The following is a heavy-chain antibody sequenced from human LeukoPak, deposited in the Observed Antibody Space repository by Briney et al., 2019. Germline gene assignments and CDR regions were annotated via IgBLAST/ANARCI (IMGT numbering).Heavy chain of an antibody. D-gene: IGHD3-22*01. Sequence: GGSLRLSCAASGFTFSSYWMSWVRRAPGKGLEWVANIKQDGSEKYYVDSVKGRFTISRDNAKNSLYLQMNSLRAEDTAVYYCARESVTMIVVAPRYWGQGTLVTVSS. J-gene: IGHJ4*02. CDR1: GFTFSSYW. CDR2: IKQDGSEK. CDR3: ARESVTMIVVAPRY. V-gene: IGHV3-7*01.